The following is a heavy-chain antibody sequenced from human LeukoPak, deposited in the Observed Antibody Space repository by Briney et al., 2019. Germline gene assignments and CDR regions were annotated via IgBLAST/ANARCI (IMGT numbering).Heavy chain of an antibody. J-gene: IGHJ6*03. CDR3: ATADAVGYYYYYIDV. CDR2: IIPIFGTT. D-gene: IGHD6-19*01. Sequence: ASVKVSCKAFGGTFNSYAISWARQAPGLGLEWMGGIIPIFGTTKYAQKFQGRATITADESTSTAYMELSSLRSEDTAVYYCATADAVGYYYYYIDVWGKGTTVTVSS. CDR1: GGTFNSYA. V-gene: IGHV1-69*13.